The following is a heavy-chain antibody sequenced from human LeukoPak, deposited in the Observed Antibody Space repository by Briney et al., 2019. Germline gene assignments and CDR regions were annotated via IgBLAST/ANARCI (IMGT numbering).Heavy chain of an antibody. Sequence: GGSLRLSCTASGFTFCDYAMSWVRQAPGKGVEWGGFIRSKAYGGTTEYAASVKGRFTISRDDSKSIAYLQMNSLKTEDTAVYYCTRNDYGDFQFDYGMDVWGQGTTVTVSS. D-gene: IGHD4-17*01. CDR3: TRNDYGDFQFDYGMDV. CDR1: GFTFCDYA. J-gene: IGHJ6*02. V-gene: IGHV3-49*04. CDR2: IRSKAYGGTT.